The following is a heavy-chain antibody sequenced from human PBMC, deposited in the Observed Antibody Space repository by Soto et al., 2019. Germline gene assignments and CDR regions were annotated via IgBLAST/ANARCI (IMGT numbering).Heavy chain of an antibody. CDR3: VRPLPSGQTHARDV. CDR1: GLPVAGSY. J-gene: IGHJ6*02. CDR2: IYNDGTT. D-gene: IGHD3-10*01. V-gene: IGHV3-53*01. Sequence: GGSLRLSCVASGLPVAGSYMAWVRQAPGKGLEWASVIYNDGTTYYSQSVEGRFTISRDTSKNTLYLQMDRLRDEDTAVYYCVRPLPSGQTHARDVWGQGTTVTV.